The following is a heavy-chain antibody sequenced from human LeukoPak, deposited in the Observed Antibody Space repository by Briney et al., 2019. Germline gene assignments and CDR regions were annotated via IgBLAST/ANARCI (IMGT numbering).Heavy chain of an antibody. Sequence: GGSLRLSCAASGFIFSSYWMHWVCQTPGEGLVWVSRINSGGSGTSHADSVKGRFTISRDNSKNTLYLQMNSLRAEDTAVYYCAKDTRYSGSYYFVFDYWGQGTLVTVSS. V-gene: IGHV3-74*01. D-gene: IGHD1-26*01. CDR2: INSGGSGT. CDR3: AKDTRYSGSYYFVFDY. CDR1: GFIFSSYW. J-gene: IGHJ4*02.